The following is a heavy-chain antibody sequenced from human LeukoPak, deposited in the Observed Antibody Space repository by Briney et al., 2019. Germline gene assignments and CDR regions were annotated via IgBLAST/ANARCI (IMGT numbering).Heavy chain of an antibody. Sequence: GGSLRLSCAASGFTFGSFAMHWVRQAPGKGLECVTLISSDASIKHYSDSVRGRFTISRDNSKNTLYLHMTSLRAEDTAVYFCARDVYGSIDYWGQGTLVTVSS. V-gene: IGHV3-30-3*01. CDR1: GFTFGSFA. J-gene: IGHJ4*02. CDR3: ARDVYGSIDY. D-gene: IGHD4-17*01. CDR2: ISSDASIK.